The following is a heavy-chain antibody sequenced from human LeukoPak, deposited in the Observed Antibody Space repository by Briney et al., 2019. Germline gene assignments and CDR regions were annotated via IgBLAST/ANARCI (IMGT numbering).Heavy chain of an antibody. J-gene: IGHJ6*03. CDR2: IYTSGST. Sequence: SETLSLTCTVSGGSISSYYWSWIRQPAGKGLEWIGRIYTSGSTNYNPSLKSRVTMSVDTSKNQFSLKLSSVTAADTAVYYCARDPPESDGDYSYYYYYMDVWGKGTTVTVSS. V-gene: IGHV4-4*07. CDR3: ARDPPESDGDYSYYYYYMDV. CDR1: GGSISSYY. D-gene: IGHD4-17*01.